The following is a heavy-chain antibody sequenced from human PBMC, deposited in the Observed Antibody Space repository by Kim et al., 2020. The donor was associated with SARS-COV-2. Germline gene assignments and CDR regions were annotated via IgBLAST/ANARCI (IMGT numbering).Heavy chain of an antibody. V-gene: IGHV3-23*01. D-gene: IGHD2-8*01. Sequence: GGSLRLSCAASGFTFSTYTMSWVRQAPGKGLEWVSSISASDHSPYYAHCVKGRFTVSRDNSRNMLYLQMNGPRAEGTAVYFCSNSLQTRYFTLTNCFAIW. J-gene: IGHJ3*02. CDR3: SNSLQTRYFTLTNCFAI. CDR1: GFTFSTYT. CDR2: ISASDHSP.